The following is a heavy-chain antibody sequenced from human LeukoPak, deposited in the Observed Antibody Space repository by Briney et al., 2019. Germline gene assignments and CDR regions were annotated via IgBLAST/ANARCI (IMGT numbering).Heavy chain of an antibody. V-gene: IGHV1-18*01. Sequence: ASVKVSCKASGYTFTSYGISWVRQAPGQGLEWMGWISAYNGNTNYAQKLQGRVTMTTDTSTSTAYMELRSLRSDDTAVYYCARAPPLRCNPGGWFDPWGQGTLVTVSS. D-gene: IGHD2/OR15-2a*01. J-gene: IGHJ5*02. CDR3: ARAPPLRCNPGGWFDP. CDR2: ISAYNGNT. CDR1: GYTFTSYG.